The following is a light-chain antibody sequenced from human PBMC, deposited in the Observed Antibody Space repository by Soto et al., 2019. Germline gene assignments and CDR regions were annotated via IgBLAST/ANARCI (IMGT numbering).Light chain of an antibody. CDR3: QQYDSWTPMYT. J-gene: IGKJ2*01. CDR1: QSVNNR. V-gene: IGKV3-15*01. CDR2: GAS. Sequence: EILMTQSPAILSVSPGERATLSCRASQSVNNRLAWYQQRPGQTPRLLIHGASTRATGIPARFSGSGSGTEFTLTISSLQSEDSAVYYCQQYDSWTPMYTFGQGTELEI.